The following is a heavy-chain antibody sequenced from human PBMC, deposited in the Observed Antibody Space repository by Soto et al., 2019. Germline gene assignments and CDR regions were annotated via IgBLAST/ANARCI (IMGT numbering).Heavy chain of an antibody. J-gene: IGHJ6*02. Sequence: LSLTCAVYGGSFSGYYWSWIRQPPGKGLEWIGEINHSGSTNYNPSLKSRVTISVDTSKNQFSLKLSSVTAADTAVYYCARGPLGVVTYYYYYGMDVWGQGTTVTVSS. CDR2: INHSGST. V-gene: IGHV4-34*01. CDR1: GGSFSGYY. CDR3: ARGPLGVVTYYYYYGMDV. D-gene: IGHD3-3*01.